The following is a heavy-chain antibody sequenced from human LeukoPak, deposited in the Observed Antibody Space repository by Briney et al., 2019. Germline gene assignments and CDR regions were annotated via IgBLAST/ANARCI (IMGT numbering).Heavy chain of an antibody. V-gene: IGHV3-23*01. D-gene: IGHD6-19*01. CDR2: ITGRSDKT. CDR1: GFNFNKYD. CDR3: AREAVAGTFDY. J-gene: IGHJ4*02. Sequence: GGSLRLSCAASGFNFNKYDMTWARQAPGKGLEWVSTITGRSDKTYYTDSVKGRFVTSRDNSKDTLYLQMNSLRAEDTALYYCAREAVAGTFDYWGQGTLVTVSS.